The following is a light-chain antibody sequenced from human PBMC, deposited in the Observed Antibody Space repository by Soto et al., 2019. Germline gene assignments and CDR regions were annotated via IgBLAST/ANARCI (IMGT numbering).Light chain of an antibody. CDR1: QSISSY. CDR2: AAS. J-gene: IGKJ4*01. CDR3: HQSYSTTLT. V-gene: IGKV1-39*01. Sequence: DIQMTQSPSSLSASVGDRVTITCRASQSISSYLNWYQQKPGKAPKLLIYAASSLQSGVPSRFSGSGSGTDFTLTISSLQPEDFATYYCHQSYSTTLTFGGGTKVEIK.